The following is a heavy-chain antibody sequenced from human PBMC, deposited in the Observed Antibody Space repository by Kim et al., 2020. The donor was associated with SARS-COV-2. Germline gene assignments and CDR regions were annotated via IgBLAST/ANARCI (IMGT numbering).Heavy chain of an antibody. CDR1: GFTFSTYA. J-gene: IGHJ4*02. CDR2: ITGNGAAT. V-gene: IGHV3-23*01. CDR3: AKTGPLVY. Sequence: GGSLRLSCAASGFTFSTYAMSWVRQAPRRGLEWVSTITGNGAATYYADSVRGRFTISRDNSKNTLSLQMNSLRAEDTALYYCAKTGPLVYWGQGTLVTVS.